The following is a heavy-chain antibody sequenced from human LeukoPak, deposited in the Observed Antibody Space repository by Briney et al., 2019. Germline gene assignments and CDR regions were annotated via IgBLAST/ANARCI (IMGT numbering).Heavy chain of an antibody. V-gene: IGHV3-30*02. CDR2: IRNDGTNE. CDR1: RFTFSSYG. J-gene: IGHJ4*02. D-gene: IGHD5-18*01. Sequence: GGSLRLSCAASRFTFSSYGMHWVRQAPGKGLEWLAIIRNDGTNEYYADSVKGRFAVSRDNPKNTLYLQMNSLRIEDTGVYYCAKDGDTPMGHWGQGTLVTVSS. CDR3: AKDGDTPMGH.